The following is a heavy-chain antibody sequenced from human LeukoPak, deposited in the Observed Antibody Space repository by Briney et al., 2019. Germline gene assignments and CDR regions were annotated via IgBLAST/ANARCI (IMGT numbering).Heavy chain of an antibody. CDR1: GFGFSING. D-gene: IGHD6-13*01. CDR2: ISGNGGTT. V-gene: IGHV3-23*01. Sequence: PGGSLRLSCTASGFGFSINGMDWVRQAPGKGLEWVSLISGNGGTTYYADSVKGRFTVSRDNSKNTVYLQMNSLRAEDTARYYCAKDQGSWYMWFDYWGQGTVVTVSS. J-gene: IGHJ4*02. CDR3: AKDQGSWYMWFDY.